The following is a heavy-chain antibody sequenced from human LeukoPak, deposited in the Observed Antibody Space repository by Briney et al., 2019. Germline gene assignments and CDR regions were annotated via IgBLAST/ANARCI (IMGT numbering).Heavy chain of an antibody. CDR2: INHSGST. V-gene: IGHV4-34*01. CDR1: GGSFSGYY. CDR3: ARLGFRSWPTRPLDY. J-gene: IGHJ4*02. D-gene: IGHD6-13*01. Sequence: SETLSLTCAVYGGSFSGYYWSWIRQPPGKGLEWIWEINHSGSTNYNPSLKSRVTISVDTSKNQFSLKLSSVTAADTAVYYCARLGFRSWPTRPLDYWGQGTLVTVSS.